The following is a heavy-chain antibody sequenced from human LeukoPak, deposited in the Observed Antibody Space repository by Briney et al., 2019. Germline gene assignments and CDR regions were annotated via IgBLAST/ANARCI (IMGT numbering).Heavy chain of an antibody. CDR2: INHSGST. Sequence: SETLSLTCAVYGGSFSGYYWSWIRQPPGKGLEWIGEINHSGSTNYNPSLKSRVTISVDTSKNQFSLKLSSVAAADTAVYYCARAGMIVVVITTGFDYWGQGTLVTVSS. CDR1: GGSFSGYY. V-gene: IGHV4-34*01. J-gene: IGHJ4*02. D-gene: IGHD3-22*01. CDR3: ARAGMIVVVITTGFDY.